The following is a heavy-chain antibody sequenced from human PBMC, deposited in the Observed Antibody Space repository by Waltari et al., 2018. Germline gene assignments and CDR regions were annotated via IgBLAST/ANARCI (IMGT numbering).Heavy chain of an antibody. Sequence: QVQLQESGPGLVKPSQNLSLTCAVSGGSISSGGYYWTWIRQHPGKGLEGLGHTNHSGSDYYSPSRKGRATISVGTSKNQLLLSLTSVTAADTAVYYWANDPRHDSSGYEAFDIWGQGTRVTVSS. D-gene: IGHD3-22*01. CDR2: TNHSGSD. V-gene: IGHV4-31*11. CDR1: GGSISSGGYY. J-gene: IGHJ3*02. CDR3: ANDPRHDSSGYEAFDI.